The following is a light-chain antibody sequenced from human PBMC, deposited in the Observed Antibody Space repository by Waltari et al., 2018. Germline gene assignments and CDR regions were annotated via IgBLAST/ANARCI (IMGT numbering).Light chain of an antibody. CDR2: GAS. CDR3: QQYGSSILYT. V-gene: IGKV3-20*01. Sequence: EVVLTQSPATLSFSPRESATLSSRASQSLTNRYLAWYQQKPGQAPRRLIYGASSRAACIPDRFSGSGSGTDFTLIISRLEPDDFAVYYCQQYGSSILYTFGQGTKLEIK. CDR1: QSLTNRY. J-gene: IGKJ2*01.